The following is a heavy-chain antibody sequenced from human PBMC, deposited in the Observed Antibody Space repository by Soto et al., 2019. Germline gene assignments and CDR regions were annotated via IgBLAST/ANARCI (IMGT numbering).Heavy chain of an antibody. CDR2: IRSKAYGGTT. Sequence: GGSLRLSCTASGFTFGDYAMSWFRQAPGKGLEWVGFIRSKAYGGTTEYAASVKGRFTISRDDSKSIAYLQMNSLKTEDTAVYYCTRDRGVTMVRGVTYFDYWGQGTLVTVSS. CDR3: TRDRGVTMVRGVTYFDY. V-gene: IGHV3-49*03. CDR1: GFTFGDYA. D-gene: IGHD3-10*01. J-gene: IGHJ4*02.